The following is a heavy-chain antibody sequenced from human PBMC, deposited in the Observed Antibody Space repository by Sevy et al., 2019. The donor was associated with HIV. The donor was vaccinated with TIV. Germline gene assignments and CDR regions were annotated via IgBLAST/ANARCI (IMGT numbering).Heavy chain of an antibody. CDR1: GFTFSSYA. CDR3: AKYGIAAAGTGRDY. D-gene: IGHD6-13*01. Sequence: GGCLRLSCAASGFTFSSYAMSWVRQAPGKGLEWISAISGSGGSTYYADSVKGRFTISRDNSKNTLYLQMNSLRAEDTASSYCAKYGIAAAGTGRDYWGQGTLVTVSS. CDR2: ISGSGGST. J-gene: IGHJ4*02. V-gene: IGHV3-23*01.